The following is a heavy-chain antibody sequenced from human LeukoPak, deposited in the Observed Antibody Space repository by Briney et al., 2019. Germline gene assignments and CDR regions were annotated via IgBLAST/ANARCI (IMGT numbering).Heavy chain of an antibody. V-gene: IGHV1-46*01. Sequence: ASVTVSCKASGYTFTSYSMHWVRQAPGQGLEWMGIINPSGGSTSYAQKFQGRVTMTRDTSTSTVYMELSSLRSEDTAVYYCARDLRQIEWELPEYYYYYYGMDVWGQGTTVTVSS. D-gene: IGHD1-26*01. CDR3: ARDLRQIEWELPEYYYYYYGMDV. CDR1: GYTFTSYS. CDR2: INPSGGST. J-gene: IGHJ6*02.